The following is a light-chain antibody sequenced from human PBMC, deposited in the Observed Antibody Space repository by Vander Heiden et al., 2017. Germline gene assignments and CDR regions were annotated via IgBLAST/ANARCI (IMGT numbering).Light chain of an antibody. CDR1: QSVSSSY. Sequence: EIVLTQSPGTLSLSPGERATLSCRASQSVSSSYLAWYQQKPGQAPSLVIYGASKRATGIPDRFSGSGFGTDFTLTVSRLEPEDFAVYYCQHYGSFGQGTRLEIK. CDR3: QHYGS. J-gene: IGKJ5*01. CDR2: GAS. V-gene: IGKV3-20*01.